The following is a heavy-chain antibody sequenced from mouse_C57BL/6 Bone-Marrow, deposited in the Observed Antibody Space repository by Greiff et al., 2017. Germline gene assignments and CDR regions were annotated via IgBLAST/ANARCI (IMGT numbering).Heavy chain of an antibody. CDR2: LRRQSSNYAT. Sequence: DVMLVESGGGLVQPKGSLKLSCAASGFTFNTSAMHWVRQAPGKGLEWVARLRRQSSNYATYYAASVKDRFIISRDDSQSMLYLQMNNLKTDDTTMYYCVVDIPTFSYAMDYWGQGTSVTVAS. D-gene: IGHD5-5*01. V-gene: IGHV10-3*01. CDR1: GFTFNTSA. CDR3: VVDIPTFSYAMDY. J-gene: IGHJ4*01.